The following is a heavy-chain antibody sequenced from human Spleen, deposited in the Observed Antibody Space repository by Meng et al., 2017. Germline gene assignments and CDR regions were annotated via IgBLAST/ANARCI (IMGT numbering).Heavy chain of an antibody. CDR3: ARDRHSRGYWFFDF. CDR1: GYSISSGYY. CDR2: IHHSGST. J-gene: IGHJ4*02. D-gene: IGHD3-22*01. Sequence: SETLSLTCTVSGYSISSGYYWGWIRQSPGKGLELIGSIHHSGSTYYNPSLKSRVTMSVDTSKNQFSLKLTSVTAADTAVYYCARDRHSRGYWFFDFWGQGTLVTVSS. V-gene: IGHV4-38-2*02.